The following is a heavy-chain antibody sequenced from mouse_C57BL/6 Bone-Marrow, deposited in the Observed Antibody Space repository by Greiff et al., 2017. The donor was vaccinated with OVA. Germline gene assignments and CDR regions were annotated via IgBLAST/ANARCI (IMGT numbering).Heavy chain of an antibody. V-gene: IGHV1-18*01. CDR2: INPNNGGT. CDR1: GYTFTDYN. J-gene: IGHJ3*01. CDR3: ARSGTAQATQFAY. Sequence: DVQLQESGPELVKPGASVKIPCKASGYTFTDYNMDWVKQSHGKSLEWIGDINPNNGGTIYNQKFKGKATLTVDKSSSTAYMELRSLTSEDTAVYYCARSGTAQATQFAYWGQGTLVTVSA. D-gene: IGHD3-2*02.